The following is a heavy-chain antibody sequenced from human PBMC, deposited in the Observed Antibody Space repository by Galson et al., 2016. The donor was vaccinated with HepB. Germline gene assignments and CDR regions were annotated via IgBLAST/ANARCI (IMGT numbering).Heavy chain of an antibody. CDR1: RFTFSSHW. V-gene: IGHV3-7*01. D-gene: IGHD4-17*01. CDR3: ARFDYGDYNDAFDI. CDR2: IKQDGSEK. J-gene: IGHJ3*02. Sequence: SLRLSCAASRFTFSSHWMSWVRQAPGKGLEWVANIKQDGSEKYYVDSVKGRFGISRDNGKDSLYLQMNSLRAEDTALYYCARFDYGDYNDAFDIWGQGTMVTVSS.